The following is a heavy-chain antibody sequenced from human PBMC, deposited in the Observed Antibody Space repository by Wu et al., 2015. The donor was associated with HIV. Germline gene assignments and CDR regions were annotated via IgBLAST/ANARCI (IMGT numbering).Heavy chain of an antibody. Sequence: QVQLVQSGAEVKKPGASVKVSCKASGGTFSSYAISWVRQAPGQGLEWMGGIIPIFGTANYAQKFQGRVTITTDESTSTAYMELSSLRSEDTAVYYCASWGLYSSSLAGGMDVVGPRDHGHRLL. CDR1: GGTFSSYA. V-gene: IGHV1-69*01. D-gene: IGHD6-13*01. CDR3: ASWGLYSSSLAGGMDV. CDR2: IIPIFGTA. J-gene: IGHJ6*02.